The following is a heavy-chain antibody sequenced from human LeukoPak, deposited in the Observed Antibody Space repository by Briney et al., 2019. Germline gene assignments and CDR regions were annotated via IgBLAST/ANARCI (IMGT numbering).Heavy chain of an antibody. CDR2: IKQDGSEK. V-gene: IGHV3-7*01. CDR3: ARVAAMTGTVIDY. Sequence: ETLSLTCTVSGGSISSYYWSWVRQAPGKGLEWVANIKQDGSEKYYVDSVKARFTISRDNAKNSLFLQMNSLRAEDTAVYYCARVAAMTGTVIDYWGQGTLVTVSS. J-gene: IGHJ4*02. CDR1: GGSISSYY. D-gene: IGHD6-19*01.